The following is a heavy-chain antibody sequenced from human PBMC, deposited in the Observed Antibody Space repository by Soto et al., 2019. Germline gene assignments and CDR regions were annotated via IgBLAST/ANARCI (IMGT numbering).Heavy chain of an antibody. CDR1: GGSISSYY. CDR3: ARLPTTVVKGGYYFDY. Sequence: NPSETLSLTCTVSGGSISSYYWSWIRQPPGKGLEWIGYIYYSGSTNYNPSLKSRVTISVDTSKNQFSLKLSSVTAADTAVYYCARLPTTVVKGGYYFDYWGQGTLVTVSS. D-gene: IGHD2-15*01. J-gene: IGHJ4*02. CDR2: IYYSGST. V-gene: IGHV4-59*01.